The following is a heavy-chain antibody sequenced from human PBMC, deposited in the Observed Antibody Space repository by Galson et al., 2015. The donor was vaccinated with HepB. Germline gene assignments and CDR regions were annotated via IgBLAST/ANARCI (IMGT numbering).Heavy chain of an antibody. CDR3: ARYSGSYPDAFDI. V-gene: IGHV1-18*04. CDR2: ISGNAKT. J-gene: IGHJ3*02. CDR1: GYTFTSYG. Sequence: SVKVSCKASGYTFTSYGISWVRQAPGQGLEWMGWISGNAKTKYSQKFQGRVTITRDTSASTAYMEVSSLRSEDTAVYYCARYSGSYPDAFDIWGQGTMVTVSS. D-gene: IGHD1-26*01.